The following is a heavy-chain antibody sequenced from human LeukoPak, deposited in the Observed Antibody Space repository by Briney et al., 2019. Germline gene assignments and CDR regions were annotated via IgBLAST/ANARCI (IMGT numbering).Heavy chain of an antibody. CDR2: ISYDGSNK. Sequence: GGSLRLSCAASGFTFSDYGMHWVRQAPGKGLEWVAVISYDGSNKYYADSVKGRFTISRDNSKNTLYLQVNSLRAEATAVYYCAKDGSTVTTPASWGQGTLVTVSS. CDR1: GFTFSDYG. D-gene: IGHD4-17*01. CDR3: AKDGSTVTTPAS. V-gene: IGHV3-30*18. J-gene: IGHJ5*02.